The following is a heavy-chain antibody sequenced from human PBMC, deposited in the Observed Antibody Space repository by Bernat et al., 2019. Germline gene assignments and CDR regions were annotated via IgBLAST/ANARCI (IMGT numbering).Heavy chain of an antibody. D-gene: IGHD6-19*01. CDR3: AREEGAFIAVAGEDAFDI. Sequence: QVQLVQSGAEVKKPGASVKVSCKASGYTFTSYGISWVRQAPGQGLEWMGWISAYNGNTNYAQKLQGRVTMTTDTSTSTAYMELRSLRSDDTAVYYCAREEGAFIAVAGEDAFDIWGQGTMVTVSS. CDR1: GYTFTSYG. J-gene: IGHJ3*02. CDR2: ISAYNGNT. V-gene: IGHV1-18*01.